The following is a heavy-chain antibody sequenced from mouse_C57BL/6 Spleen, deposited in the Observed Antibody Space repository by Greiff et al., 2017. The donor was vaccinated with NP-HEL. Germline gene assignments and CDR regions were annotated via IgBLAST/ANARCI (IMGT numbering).Heavy chain of an antibody. D-gene: IGHD4-1*01. J-gene: IGHJ2*01. Sequence: QVQLQQSGPELVKPGASVKISCKASGYAFSSSWMNWVKQRPGKGLEWIGRIYPGDGATNYNGKFKGQATLTAAQSSSTAYMQLSNLTSEDSAVYFCARDWDGTHCDYWGQGTTLTVSS. CDR2: IYPGDGAT. CDR3: ARDWDGTHCDY. V-gene: IGHV1-82*01. CDR1: GYAFSSSW.